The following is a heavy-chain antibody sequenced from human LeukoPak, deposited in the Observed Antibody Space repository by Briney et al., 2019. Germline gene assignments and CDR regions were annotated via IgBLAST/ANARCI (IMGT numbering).Heavy chain of an antibody. CDR3: ARVGYSNSPGSGYYYYYMDV. CDR1: GYTFTSYG. D-gene: IGHD4-11*01. V-gene: IGHV1-18*01. J-gene: IGHJ6*03. Sequence: GASVKVSCKASGYTFTSYGISWVRQAPGQGLEWMGWISAYNGNTNYAQKLQGRVTITRNTSISTAYMELSSLRSEDTAVYYCARVGYSNSPGSGYYYYYMDVWGKGTTVTVSS. CDR2: ISAYNGNT.